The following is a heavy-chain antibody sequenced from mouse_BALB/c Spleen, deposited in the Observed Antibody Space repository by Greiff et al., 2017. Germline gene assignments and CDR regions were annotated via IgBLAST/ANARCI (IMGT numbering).Heavy chain of an antibody. CDR3: TRKGTMISYWYFDV. J-gene: IGHJ1*01. D-gene: IGHD2-4*01. CDR2: IYPSDSYT. CDR1: GYTFTSYW. V-gene: IGHV1-69*02. Sequence: QVQLKQPGAELVRPGASVKLSCKASGYTFTSYWINWVKQRPGQGLEWIGNIYPSDSYTNYNQKFKDKATLTVDKSSSTAYMQLSSPTSEDSAVYYCTRKGTMISYWYFDVWGAGTTVTVSS.